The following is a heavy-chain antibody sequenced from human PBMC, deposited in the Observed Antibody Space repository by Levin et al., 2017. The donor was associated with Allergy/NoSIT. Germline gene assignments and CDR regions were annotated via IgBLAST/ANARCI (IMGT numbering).Heavy chain of an antibody. V-gene: IGHV2-5*02. D-gene: IGHD2-15*01. CDR1: GFSLSTSGVG. J-gene: IGHJ4*02. Sequence: ESGPTLVKPTQTLTLTCTLSGFSLSTSGVGVGWIRQPPGKALEWLALIYWDDDKRYSPSLKSRLSITKDTSNNQVVLTMTNMDPVDTATYYCAQRFGGGYFDFWGQGTLVTVSS. CDR3: AQRFGGGYFDF. CDR2: IYWDDDK.